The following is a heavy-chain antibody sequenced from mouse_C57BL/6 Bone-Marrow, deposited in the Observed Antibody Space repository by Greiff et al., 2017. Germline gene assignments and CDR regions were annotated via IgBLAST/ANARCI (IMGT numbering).Heavy chain of an antibody. Sequence: QVQLQQPGAELVRPGTSVKLSCKASGYTFTSYWMHWVKQRPGQGLEWIGVIDPSDSYTNYNQKFKGKATLTVDTSSSKAYMQLSSLTSEDSAVYYCARRGYYGSSYVGAMDYWGQGTSVTVSS. J-gene: IGHJ4*01. CDR3: ARRGYYGSSYVGAMDY. CDR2: IDPSDSYT. D-gene: IGHD1-1*01. V-gene: IGHV1-59*01. CDR1: GYTFTSYW.